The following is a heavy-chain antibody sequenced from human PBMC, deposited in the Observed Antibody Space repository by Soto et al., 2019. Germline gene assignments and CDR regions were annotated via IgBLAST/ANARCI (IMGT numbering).Heavy chain of an antibody. CDR3: ARDYSSVWYFDY. V-gene: IGHV3-48*01. CDR2: ISSSSTTM. J-gene: IGHJ4*02. CDR1: GFTFSSYS. D-gene: IGHD6-25*01. Sequence: EVQLVESEGGLVQPGGSLRLSCAASGFTFSSYSMNWVRQAPGKGLEWVSYISSSSTTMYYADSVKGRFTISRDNAKNSLYLQMNSLRAEDTAVYYCARDYSSVWYFDYWGQGTLVTVSS.